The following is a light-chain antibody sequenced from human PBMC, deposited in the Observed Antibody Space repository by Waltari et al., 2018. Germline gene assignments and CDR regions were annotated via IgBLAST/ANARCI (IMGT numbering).Light chain of an antibody. CDR2: DVT. CDR3: SSYSDISISLL. Sequence: QSALTQPASVSGSPGQSITISCTGTSSDIGVYNNVSWYQQHPGKAPKLIIYDVTERPSGVSNRFSGSKSGNTASLTISVLQTDDESDYFCSSYSDISISLLFGGGTKLTVL. CDR1: SSDIGVYNN. V-gene: IGLV2-14*03. J-gene: IGLJ2*01.